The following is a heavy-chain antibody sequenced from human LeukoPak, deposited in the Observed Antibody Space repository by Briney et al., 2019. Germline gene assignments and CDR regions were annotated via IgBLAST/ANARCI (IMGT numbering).Heavy chain of an antibody. CDR2: INHSGST. CDR3: ARASRWELLGNWFDP. V-gene: IGHV4-34*01. Sequence: PSETLSLTCAVYGGSFSGYYWSWIRQPPGKGLEWIGEINHSGSTNYNPSLKSRVTISVVTSKNQFSLKLSSVTAADTAVYYCARASRWELLGNWFDPWGQGTLVTVSS. CDR1: GGSFSGYY. J-gene: IGHJ5*02. D-gene: IGHD1-26*01.